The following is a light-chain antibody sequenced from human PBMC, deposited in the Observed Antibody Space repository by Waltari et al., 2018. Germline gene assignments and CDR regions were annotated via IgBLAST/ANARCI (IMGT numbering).Light chain of an antibody. J-gene: IGLJ3*02. Sequence: QSVLTQPPSASGTPGPSVTISCSGRSPQLGRVLVYRNPQPPGTAPKLLIYRNNQRPSGVPDRFSGSKSGTSASLAISGLRSEDETDYYCASWDDGLSGWMFGGGTKLTVL. CDR3: ASWDDGLSGWM. V-gene: IGLV1-47*01. CDR2: RNN. CDR1: SPQLGRVL.